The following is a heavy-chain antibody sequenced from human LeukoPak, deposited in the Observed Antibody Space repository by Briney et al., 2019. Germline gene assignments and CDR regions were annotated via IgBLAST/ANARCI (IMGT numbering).Heavy chain of an antibody. CDR3: ATTVTTSSYYYYGMDV. V-gene: IGHV4-34*01. J-gene: IGHJ6*02. D-gene: IGHD4-17*01. CDR1: GGSFSDYY. Sequence: SETLSLTCTVYGGSFSDYYWSWLRQPPGKGLEWIGEINHSGSTNYNPSLMSRVTISVDTSKNQFSLRLSSVTAADTAVYYCATTVTTSSYYYYGMDVWGQGTTVTVSS. CDR2: INHSGST.